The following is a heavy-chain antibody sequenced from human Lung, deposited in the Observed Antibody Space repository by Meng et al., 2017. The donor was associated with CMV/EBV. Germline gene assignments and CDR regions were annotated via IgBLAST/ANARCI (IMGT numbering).Heavy chain of an antibody. CDR1: GGSFSGYY. Sequence: SETLSLXCAVYGGSFSGYYWSWIRQPPGKGLEWIGEINHSGSTNYNPSLKSRVTISVDTSKNQFSLKLSSVTAADTAVYYCARGTFPLIVVVPAARGAFDYWGQGTLVXVSS. D-gene: IGHD2-2*01. J-gene: IGHJ4*02. CDR3: ARGTFPLIVVVPAARGAFDY. V-gene: IGHV4-34*01. CDR2: INHSGST.